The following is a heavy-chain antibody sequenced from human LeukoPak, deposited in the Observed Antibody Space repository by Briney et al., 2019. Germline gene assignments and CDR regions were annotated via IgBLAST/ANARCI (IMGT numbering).Heavy chain of an antibody. CDR3: ARGVAGAYYYYYMDV. CDR1: RYTFTGYY. J-gene: IGHJ6*03. CDR2: INPNSGDT. V-gene: IGHV1-2*02. Sequence: ASVKVSCKASRYTFTGYYMHWVRQAPGQGLEWMGWINPNSGDTNSAQKFQGRVTMTRDTSISTAYMELSRLRSDDTAVYYCARGVAGAYYYYYMDVWGTGTTVTVSS. D-gene: IGHD6-19*01.